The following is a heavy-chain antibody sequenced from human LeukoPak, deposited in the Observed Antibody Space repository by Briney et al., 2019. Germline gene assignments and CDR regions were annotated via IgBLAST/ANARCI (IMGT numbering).Heavy chain of an antibody. CDR2: ISYDGSNK. V-gene: IGHV3-30*03. J-gene: IGHJ4*02. CDR1: GFTFSSYG. Sequence: GGSLRLSCAASGFTFSSYGMHWVSQAPGKGLEWVAVISYDGSNKYYADSVKGRFTISRDNSKNTLYLQMNSLRAEDTAVYYCATGITMIVALDYWGQGTLVTVSS. D-gene: IGHD3-22*01. CDR3: ATGITMIVALDY.